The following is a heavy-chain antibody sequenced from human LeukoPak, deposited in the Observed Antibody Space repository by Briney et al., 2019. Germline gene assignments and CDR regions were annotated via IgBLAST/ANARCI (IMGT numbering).Heavy chain of an antibody. CDR3: AIGFFRARFGEIFDY. CDR1: GFTFSSYA. CDR2: ISGSGGST. J-gene: IGHJ4*02. Sequence: GGSLRHSCAASGFTFSSYAMSWVRQAPGKGLEWVSAISGSGGSTYYAESVKGRFTISRDNSKNTLYLQMNSLRAEDTAVYYCAIGFFRARFGEIFDYWGQGTLVTVSS. D-gene: IGHD3-10*01. V-gene: IGHV3-23*01.